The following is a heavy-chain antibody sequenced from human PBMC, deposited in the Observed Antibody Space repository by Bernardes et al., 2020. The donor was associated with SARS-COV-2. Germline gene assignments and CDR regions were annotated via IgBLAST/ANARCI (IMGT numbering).Heavy chain of an antibody. Sequence: GWSLSLSCVASGFNFGFHGMHWVRQAPGKGLEWVANIWSDSSNRYYADSVKGRFTISRDNSKTTLYMQMNNLRDEDTAVYYCARSHRDSSRYAYFYDNWGQGTLFTASS. V-gene: IGHV3-33*01. J-gene: IGHJ4*02. D-gene: IGHD3-22*01. CDR3: ARSHRDSSRYAYFYDN. CDR1: GFNFGFHG. CDR2: IWSDSSNR.